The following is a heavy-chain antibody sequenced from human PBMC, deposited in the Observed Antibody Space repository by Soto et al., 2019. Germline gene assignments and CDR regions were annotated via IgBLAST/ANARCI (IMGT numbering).Heavy chain of an antibody. Sequence: EVQLVESGGALMEPGGSQRLSCAASGFTFSGHYMDWVRKAPGKGLEWVGRTRNKANSYTTEYAASVKGRFTISRDDSKNSLYLQMNSLKTEDTAVYYCARGMDVWGQGTTVTVSS. CDR2: TRNKANSYTT. V-gene: IGHV3-72*01. J-gene: IGHJ6*02. CDR3: ARGMDV. CDR1: GFTFSGHY.